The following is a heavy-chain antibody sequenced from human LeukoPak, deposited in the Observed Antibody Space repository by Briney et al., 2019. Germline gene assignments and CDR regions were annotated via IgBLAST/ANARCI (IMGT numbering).Heavy chain of an antibody. Sequence: GGSLRLSCAASGFTFSSYSMNWVRQAPGKGLEWLSIIYSGDNICYTDSVRGRFTVSRDNSKNTMYLQINSLRPEDTAVYYCAKEAEHQLLSFWGQGTLVTVSS. J-gene: IGHJ4*02. V-gene: IGHV3-NL1*01. CDR3: AKEAEHQLLSF. CDR2: IYSGDNI. D-gene: IGHD1-26*01. CDR1: GFTFSSYS.